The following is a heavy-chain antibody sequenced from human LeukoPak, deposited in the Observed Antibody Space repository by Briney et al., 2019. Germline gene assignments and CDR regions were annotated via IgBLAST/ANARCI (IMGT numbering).Heavy chain of an antibody. J-gene: IGHJ4*02. V-gene: IGHV3-15*01. D-gene: IGHD3-10*01. CDR1: GFTFSNAW. CDR3: AKTPLYGSGSYYDY. Sequence: GGSLRLSCAASGFTFSNAWMSWVRQAPGKGLEWVGRIKSKTDGGTTDYAAPVKGRFTISRDNSKNTLYLQMNSLRAEDTAVYYCAKTPLYGSGSYYDYWGQGTLVTVSS. CDR2: IKSKTDGGTT.